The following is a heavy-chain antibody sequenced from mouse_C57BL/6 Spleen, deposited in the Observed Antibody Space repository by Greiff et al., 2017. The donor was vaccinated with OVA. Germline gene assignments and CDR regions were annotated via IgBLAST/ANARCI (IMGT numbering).Heavy chain of an antibody. D-gene: IGHD2-13*01. Sequence: VQLQQSGAELVRPGSSVKLSCKASGYTFTSYWMDWVKQRPGQGLAWIGNIYPSDSETPYNQQFKDKAHLTVDKTSSTAYMQISSLTSEDSAVYYCAKGEDNWGHGTSVTVSS. CDR2: IYPSDSET. V-gene: IGHV1-61*01. CDR3: AKGEDN. J-gene: IGHJ4*01. CDR1: GYTFTSYW.